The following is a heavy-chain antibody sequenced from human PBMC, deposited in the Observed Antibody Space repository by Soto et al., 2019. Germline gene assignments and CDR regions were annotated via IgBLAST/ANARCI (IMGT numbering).Heavy chain of an antibody. Sequence: SETLSLTCAVYGGSFSGYYWSWIRQPPGKGLEWIGEINYSGSTNYNPSLKSRVTISVDTSKNQFSLKLSSVTAADTAVYYCARVFIEPDAFDIWGQGTMVTVSS. V-gene: IGHV4-34*01. CDR3: ARVFIEPDAFDI. D-gene: IGHD2-15*01. CDR2: INYSGST. J-gene: IGHJ3*02. CDR1: GGSFSGYY.